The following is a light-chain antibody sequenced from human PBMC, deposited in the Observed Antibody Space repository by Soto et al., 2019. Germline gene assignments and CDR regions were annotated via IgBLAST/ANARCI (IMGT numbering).Light chain of an antibody. J-gene: IGKJ5*01. CDR1: QSVGTN. CDR3: QQYNNWPPPIT. CDR2: GAS. V-gene: IGKV3-15*01. Sequence: EIVMTQSPATLSVSPGERATLSCRASQSVGTNLAWYQQKPGQAPRLLIYGASTRATDIPARFSASGSGTEVTLTISSLQSEDFVVYYCQQYNNWPPPITFGQGTRLEIK.